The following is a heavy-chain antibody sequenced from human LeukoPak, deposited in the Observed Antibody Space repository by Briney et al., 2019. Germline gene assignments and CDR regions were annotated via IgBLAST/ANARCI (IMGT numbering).Heavy chain of an antibody. V-gene: IGHV4-59*01. CDR3: ARGPNYYDSSGYYYY. CDR2: IYYSGST. J-gene: IGHJ4*02. CDR1: GGSISSYY. Sequence: PSETLSLTCTVSGGSISSYYWSWIRQPPGKGLEWIGYIYYSGSTNYNPSLKSRVTISVDTSKNQFSLKLSSVTAADTAVYYCARGPNYYDSSGYYYYWGLGTLVTVSS. D-gene: IGHD3-22*01.